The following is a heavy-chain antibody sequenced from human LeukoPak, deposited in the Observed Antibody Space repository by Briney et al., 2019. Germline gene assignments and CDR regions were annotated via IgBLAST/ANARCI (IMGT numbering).Heavy chain of an antibody. CDR1: GYTLTELS. CDR2: FDPEDGET. J-gene: IGHJ4*02. Sequence: ASVKVSCKVSGYTLTELSMHWVRQAPGKGLEWMGGFDPEDGETIYAQKFQGRVTMTEDTSTDTAYMELSSLRSEDTAVYYCAKDPVYGSGQSHPSDYWGQGTLVTVSS. CDR3: AKDPVYGSGQSHPSDY. V-gene: IGHV1-24*01. D-gene: IGHD3-3*01.